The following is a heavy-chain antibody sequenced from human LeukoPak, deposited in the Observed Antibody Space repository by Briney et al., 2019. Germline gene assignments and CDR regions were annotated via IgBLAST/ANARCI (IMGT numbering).Heavy chain of an antibody. CDR3: AKDKSAYSSSRIDY. Sequence: GGSLRLSCTASGFTFSSYAMSWVRQAPGKGPEWVSALSGSGANTYYADSAKGRFTISRDNSKKTLYLQMNSLRDEDTAVYYCAKDKSAYSSSRIDYWGQGTLVTVSS. V-gene: IGHV3-23*01. CDR2: LSGSGANT. CDR1: GFTFSSYA. D-gene: IGHD6-13*01. J-gene: IGHJ4*02.